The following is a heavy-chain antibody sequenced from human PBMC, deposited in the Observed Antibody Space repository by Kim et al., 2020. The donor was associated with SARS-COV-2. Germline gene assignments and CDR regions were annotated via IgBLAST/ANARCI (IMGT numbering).Heavy chain of an antibody. J-gene: IGHJ6*02. V-gene: IGHV3-15*01. D-gene: IGHD1-26*01. CDR3: TTGRRVGAKLYYYYGMDV. Sequence: KGRFTISRDDSKDTLYLQMNSLKTEDTAVYYCTTGRRVGAKLYYYYGMDVWGQGTTVTVSS.